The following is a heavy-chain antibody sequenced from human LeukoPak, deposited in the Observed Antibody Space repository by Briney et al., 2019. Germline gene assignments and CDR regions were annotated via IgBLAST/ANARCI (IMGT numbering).Heavy chain of an antibody. CDR3: ARTPESNGYFPWYFDY. CDR1: LFTFSTYS. J-gene: IGHJ4*02. V-gene: IGHV3-21*01. CDR2: ITSSSTYI. D-gene: IGHD3-22*01. Sequence: PGGSPRLSCAASLFTFSTYSMNWVRQAPGKGLEWVSSITSSSTYIYYADSVKGRFTISRDNAKNSLYLQMNSLRAEDTAVYYCARTPESNGYFPWYFDYWGQGTLVTVSS.